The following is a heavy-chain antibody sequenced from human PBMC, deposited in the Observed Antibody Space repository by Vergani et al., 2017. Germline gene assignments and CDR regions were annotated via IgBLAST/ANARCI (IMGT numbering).Heavy chain of an antibody. CDR3: ARDGDILTGSPLYYYYYMDV. D-gene: IGHD3-9*01. Sequence: QVQLVQSGAEVKKPGASVKVSCKASGYTFTGYYMHWVRQAPGQGLEWMGWINPNSGGTNYAQKFQGRVTMTRDTSISTAYMELSRLRSEDTAVYYCARDGDILTGSPLYYYYYMDVWGKGTTVTVSS. CDR2: INPNSGGT. CDR1: GYTFTGYY. V-gene: IGHV1-2*02. J-gene: IGHJ6*03.